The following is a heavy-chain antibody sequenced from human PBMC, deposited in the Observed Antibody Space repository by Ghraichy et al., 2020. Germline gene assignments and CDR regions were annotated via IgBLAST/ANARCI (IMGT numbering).Heavy chain of an antibody. Sequence: GGSLRLSCAASGFTFSSYAMSWVRQAPGKGLEWVSAISGSGGSTYYADSVKGRFTISRDNSKNTLYLQMNSLRAEDTAVYYCAKDPELVVVPAVTPLGDDYWGQGTLVTVSS. CDR1: GFTFSSYA. V-gene: IGHV3-23*01. D-gene: IGHD2-2*01. CDR2: ISGSGGST. J-gene: IGHJ4*02. CDR3: AKDPELVVVPAVTPLGDDY.